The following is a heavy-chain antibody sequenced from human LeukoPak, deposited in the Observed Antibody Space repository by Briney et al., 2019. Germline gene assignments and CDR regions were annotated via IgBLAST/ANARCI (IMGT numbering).Heavy chain of an antibody. CDR2: IRYDGSNK. D-gene: IGHD3-10*01. J-gene: IGHJ4*02. CDR3: AKDAYGSGSTQDY. CDR1: GFTFSSYG. V-gene: IGHV3-30*02. Sequence: GGSLRLSCAASGFTFSSYGMHWVRQAPGKGLEWVAFIRYDGSNKYCADSVKGRFTISRDNSKNTLYLQMNSLRAEDTAVYYCAKDAYGSGSTQDYWGQGTLVIVSS.